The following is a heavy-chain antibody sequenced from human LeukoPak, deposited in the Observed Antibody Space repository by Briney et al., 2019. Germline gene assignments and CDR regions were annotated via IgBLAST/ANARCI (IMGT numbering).Heavy chain of an antibody. CDR1: GFTFSSYG. D-gene: IGHD6-25*01. CDR2: IWYDGSNK. V-gene: IGHV3-33*01. J-gene: IGHJ6*02. Sequence: PGGSLRLSCAASGFTFSSYGMHWVRQAPGKGLEWVAVIWYDGSNKYYADSVEGRFTISRDNSKNTLYLQMNSLRAEDTAVYYCARDRVAAGNYGMDVWGQGTTVTVSS. CDR3: ARDRVAAGNYGMDV.